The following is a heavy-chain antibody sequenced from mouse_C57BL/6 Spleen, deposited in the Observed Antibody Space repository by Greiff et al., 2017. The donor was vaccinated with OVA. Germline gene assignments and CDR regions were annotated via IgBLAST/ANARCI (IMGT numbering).Heavy chain of an antibody. CDR1: GYTFTSYW. J-gene: IGHJ2*01. D-gene: IGHD3-3*01. Sequence: VQLQQPGAELVRPGSSVKLSCKASGYTFTSYWMDWVKQRPGQGLEWIGNIYPSDSETHYNQKFKDKATLTVDKSSSTAYMQLSSLTSEDSAVYYCASGNRGTYYFDYWGQGTTLTVSS. CDR2: IYPSDSET. CDR3: ASGNRGTYYFDY. V-gene: IGHV1-61*01.